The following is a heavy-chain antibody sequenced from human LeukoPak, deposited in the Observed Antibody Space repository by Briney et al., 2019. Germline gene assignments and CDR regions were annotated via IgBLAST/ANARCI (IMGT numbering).Heavy chain of an antibody. CDR3: ARPSNFLGYCSSTSCYTPIFNY. CDR2: ISSSSSTI. J-gene: IGHJ4*02. V-gene: IGHV3-48*01. CDR1: GFTFSSYS. D-gene: IGHD2-2*02. Sequence: GGSLRLSCVASGFTFSSYSMNWVRQAPGKGLEWVSYISSSSSTIYYADSVKGRFTISRDNAKNSLYLQMNSLRAEDTAVYYCARPSNFLGYCSSTSCYTPIFNYWGQGTLVTVSS.